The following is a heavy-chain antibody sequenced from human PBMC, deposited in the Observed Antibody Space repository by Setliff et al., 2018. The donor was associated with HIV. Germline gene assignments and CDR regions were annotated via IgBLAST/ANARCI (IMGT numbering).Heavy chain of an antibody. CDR1: GGSISSGNHY. Sequence: SETLSLTCTVSGGSISSGNHYWAWIRQPAGKRLEWIGHMHASGSTYYNPSPNSRASISVDTSNSQVSLRLTSVTAADTAVYYCAREIPFRGNANMWDYYAMDVWGQGITVTVSS. CDR2: MHASGST. V-gene: IGHV4-61*09. D-gene: IGHD3-16*01. J-gene: IGHJ6*02. CDR3: AREIPFRGNANMWDYYAMDV.